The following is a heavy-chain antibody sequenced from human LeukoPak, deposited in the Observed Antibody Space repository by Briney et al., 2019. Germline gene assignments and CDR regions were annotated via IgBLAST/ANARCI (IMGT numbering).Heavy chain of an antibody. J-gene: IGHJ4*02. Sequence: AGGSLRLSCAASGFTFSSYDMHWVRQATGKGLEWVSAIGTAGDTYYPGSVKGRFTISRENAKNSLYLQMNSLRAGDTAEYYCARKGLTDEFDYWGQGTLVTVSS. CDR1: GFTFSSYD. CDR3: ARKGLTDEFDY. V-gene: IGHV3-13*01. CDR2: IGTAGDT.